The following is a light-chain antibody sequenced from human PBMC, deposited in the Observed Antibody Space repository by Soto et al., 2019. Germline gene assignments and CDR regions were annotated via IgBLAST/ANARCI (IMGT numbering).Light chain of an antibody. CDR2: LAS. Sequence: IQLTQSTSSLSASVGDRVTITCRASQGISTHLAWYQQKPGKAPKLLIYLASTLQSGAPSRFSGSGSGTDFTLTISSLQPEDFATYYCQQLNAYPLTFGGGTKVEIK. V-gene: IGKV1-9*01. CDR3: QQLNAYPLT. CDR1: QGISTH. J-gene: IGKJ4*01.